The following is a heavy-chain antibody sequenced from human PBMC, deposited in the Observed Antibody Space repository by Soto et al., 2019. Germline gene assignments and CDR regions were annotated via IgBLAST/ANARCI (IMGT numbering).Heavy chain of an antibody. CDR2: ISPYYGNA. D-gene: IGHD2-8*02. Sequence: ASVKVSCKTSGYTFSNYAISWVRQAPGQGLEWMGWISPYYGNANYTEKFQGRVSMTTDTSTTTAYMELTSLTSDDTAIYYCAGAISLILAAPAYWGQGNLGTVSS. V-gene: IGHV1-18*04. CDR1: GYTFSNYA. CDR3: AGAISLILAAPAY. J-gene: IGHJ4*02.